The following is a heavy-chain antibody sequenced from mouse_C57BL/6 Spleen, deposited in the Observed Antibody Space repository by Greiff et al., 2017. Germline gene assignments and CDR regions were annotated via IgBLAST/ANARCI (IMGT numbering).Heavy chain of an antibody. D-gene: IGHD3-2*02. CDR2: IYPRSGNT. CDR1: GYTFTSYG. CDR3: ARQLRPGYFDY. J-gene: IGHJ2*01. Sequence: QVQLKQSGAELARPGASVKLSCKASGYTFTSYGISWVKQRTGQGLEWIGEIYPRSGNTYYNEKFKGKATLTADKSSSTAYMELRSLTSEDSAVYYCARQLRPGYFDYWGQGTTLTVSS. V-gene: IGHV1-81*01.